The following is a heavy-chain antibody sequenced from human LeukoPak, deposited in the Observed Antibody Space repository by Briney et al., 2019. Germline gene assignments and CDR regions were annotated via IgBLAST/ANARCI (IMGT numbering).Heavy chain of an antibody. D-gene: IGHD5-18*01. CDR3: AKDLQYGYGYESSALDY. CDR1: GFTFSSYG. Sequence: GGSLRLSCAASGFTFSSYGMHWVRQAPGKGLEWVAVISYDGSNKYYADSVKGRFTISRDNSKNTLYLQMNSLRAEDTAVYYCAKDLQYGYGYESSALDYWGQGTLVTVSS. V-gene: IGHV3-30*18. J-gene: IGHJ4*02. CDR2: ISYDGSNK.